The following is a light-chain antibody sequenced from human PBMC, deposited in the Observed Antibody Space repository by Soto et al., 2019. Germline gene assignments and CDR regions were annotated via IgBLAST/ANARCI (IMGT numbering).Light chain of an antibody. CDR1: QSVSSSY. J-gene: IGKJ1*01. Sequence: EIVLTQSPGTLSLSPGERATLSCRASQSVSSSYLGWYQQKPGQAPRLFIYGASSRATGIPDRFSGSGSGTDFTLTISRLEPEDFAVYYCQQYGTSPTFGQGTKVE. CDR2: GAS. CDR3: QQYGTSPT. V-gene: IGKV3-20*01.